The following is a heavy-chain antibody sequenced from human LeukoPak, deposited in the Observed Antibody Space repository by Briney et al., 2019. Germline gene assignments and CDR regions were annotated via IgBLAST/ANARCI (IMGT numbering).Heavy chain of an antibody. CDR1: GGTFSSYA. D-gene: IGHD5-18*01. CDR2: IIPILGIA. Sequence: SVKVSCKASGGTFSSYAISWVRQAPGQGLEWMGRIIPILGIANYAQKFQGRVTITADKSTSTAYMELSSLRSEDTAVYYCARALNTAMDPLRLDYWGQGTLVTVSS. CDR3: ARALNTAMDPLRLDY. J-gene: IGHJ4*02. V-gene: IGHV1-69*04.